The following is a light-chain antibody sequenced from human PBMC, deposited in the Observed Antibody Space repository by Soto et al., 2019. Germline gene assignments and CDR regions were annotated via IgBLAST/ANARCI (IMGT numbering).Light chain of an antibody. CDR3: KQYNSYSRT. CDR2: DAS. V-gene: IGKV1-5*01. CDR1: QSISSW. Sequence: DIQMTQSPSTLSASVGDRVTITCRASQSISSWLAWYQQKPGKAPKLLIYDASSLESGVPSRFSGSGSGTEFTLTISSLQPDDFATYSCKQYNSYSRTFGQGTKVEIK. J-gene: IGKJ1*01.